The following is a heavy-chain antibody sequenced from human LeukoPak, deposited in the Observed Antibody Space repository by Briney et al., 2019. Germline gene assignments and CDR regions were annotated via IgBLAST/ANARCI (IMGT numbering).Heavy chain of an antibody. CDR2: IYHSGST. CDR1: GGSISSGGYS. D-gene: IGHD3-3*01. Sequence: PSQTLSLTCAVSGGSISSGGYSWSWIRQPPGKGLEWIGYIYHSGSTYYNPPLKSRVTISVDTSKNQFSLRLSSVTAADTAVYYCQSRYLEWLPEYWGQGTLVTVSS. J-gene: IGHJ4*02. V-gene: IGHV4-30-2*01. CDR3: QSRYLEWLPEY.